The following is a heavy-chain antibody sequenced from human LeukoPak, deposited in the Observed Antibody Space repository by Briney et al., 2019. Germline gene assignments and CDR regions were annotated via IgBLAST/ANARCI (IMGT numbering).Heavy chain of an antibody. J-gene: IGHJ3*02. D-gene: IGHD3-9*01. V-gene: IGHV3-9*01. CDR3: ATQYYDILRCDAFDI. CDR1: GFTFDDYA. Sequence: PGGSLRLSCAASGFTFDDYAMPWVRQAPGKGLEWVSGISWNSGSIGYADSVKGRFTISRDSAKNSLYLQMNSLRAEDTALYYCATQYYDILRCDAFDIWGQGTMVTVSS. CDR2: ISWNSGSI.